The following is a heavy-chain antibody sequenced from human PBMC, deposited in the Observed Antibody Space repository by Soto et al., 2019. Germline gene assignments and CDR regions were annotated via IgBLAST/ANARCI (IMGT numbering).Heavy chain of an antibody. Sequence: GGSLRLSCAASGFTFSDYYMSWIRQAPGKGLEWVSYISSSGSTIYYADSVKGRFTISRDNAKNSLYLQMNSLRAEDTAVYYCANQNYDFWSGYYYGMDVWGQGTTVTVSS. CDR3: ANQNYDFWSGYYYGMDV. CDR1: GFTFSDYY. V-gene: IGHV3-11*01. CDR2: ISSSGSTI. J-gene: IGHJ6*02. D-gene: IGHD3-3*01.